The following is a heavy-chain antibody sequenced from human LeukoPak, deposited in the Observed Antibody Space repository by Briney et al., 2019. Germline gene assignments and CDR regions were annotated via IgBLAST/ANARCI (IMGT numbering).Heavy chain of an antibody. V-gene: IGHV3-66*01. D-gene: IGHD1-26*01. CDR1: GFTVSSNY. CDR2: IYSGGTT. Sequence: TGGSLRRSCAVSGFTVSSNYMSWVRQAPGKGLEWVSVIYSGGTTYYADSVKGRFTISRDNSKNTLYLQMNSLRAEDTAVYFCARDSGSYGRTPDYFDYWGQGTLVTVSS. J-gene: IGHJ4*02. CDR3: ARDSGSYGRTPDYFDY.